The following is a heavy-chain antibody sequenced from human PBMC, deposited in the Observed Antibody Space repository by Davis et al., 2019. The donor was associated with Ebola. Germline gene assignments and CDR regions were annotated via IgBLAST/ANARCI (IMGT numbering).Heavy chain of an antibody. J-gene: IGHJ6*02. D-gene: IGHD3-3*01. CDR2: ISAYNGNT. Sequence: ASVKVSCKASGYTFTSYGISWVRQAPGQGLEWMGWISAYNGNTNYAPKLQGRVTMTTDTSTSTAYMELRSLRSDDTAVYYCARDLNPAGTIFGVVIPTAYYYYYGMDVWGQGTTVTVSS. V-gene: IGHV1-18*01. CDR3: ARDLNPAGTIFGVVIPTAYYYYYGMDV. CDR1: GYTFTSYG.